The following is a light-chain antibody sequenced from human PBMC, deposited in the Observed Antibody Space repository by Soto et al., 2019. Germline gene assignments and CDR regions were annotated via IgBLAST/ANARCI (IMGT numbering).Light chain of an antibody. V-gene: IGKV3-20*01. Sequence: EIVLTQSPGTLSLSPGERATLSCRASDSVSISYLAWYQKRSGQPPRLLIYGTSTRATGIPGRFSGSGSWTDFTLTISRLEPEDYAVEFCQQSGNSPRLTFGGGTKVEIK. CDR1: DSVSISY. CDR2: GTS. CDR3: QQSGNSPRLT. J-gene: IGKJ4*01.